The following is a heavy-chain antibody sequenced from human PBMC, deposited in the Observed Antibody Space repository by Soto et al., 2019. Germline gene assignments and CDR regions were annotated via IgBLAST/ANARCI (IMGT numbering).Heavy chain of an antibody. CDR1: GGSISSSSYY. CDR3: ARHGLSSSGWTAAGFDY. V-gene: IGHV4-39*01. CDR2: AYFSATT. Sequence: PSETLSLTCTVSGGSISSSSYYWGWIRQPPGKGLEWIGSAYFSATTYYNPSLKSRLTFSEDTSKNLFSLKLSSVTAADTAVYYCARHGLSSSGWTAAGFDYWGQGIVVTVSS. J-gene: IGHJ4*02. D-gene: IGHD6-19*01.